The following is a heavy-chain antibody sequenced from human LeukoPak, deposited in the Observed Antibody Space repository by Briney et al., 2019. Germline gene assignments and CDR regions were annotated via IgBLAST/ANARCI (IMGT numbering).Heavy chain of an antibody. J-gene: IGHJ4*02. CDR2: ISGSGGST. D-gene: IGHD4-17*01. CDR1: GFTFSSYA. Sequence: GGSLRLSCAASGFTFSSYAMSWVRQAPGKGLEWVSGISGSGGSTYYADSVKGRFTISRDNSKNTLYLQMNSLRAEDTAVYYCAIARYGDYDPYFDYWGQGTLVTVSS. CDR3: AIARYGDYDPYFDY. V-gene: IGHV3-23*01.